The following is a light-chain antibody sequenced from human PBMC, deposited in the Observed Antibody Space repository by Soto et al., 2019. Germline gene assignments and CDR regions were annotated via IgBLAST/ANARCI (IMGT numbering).Light chain of an antibody. V-gene: IGLV2-14*01. J-gene: IGLJ3*02. CDR2: EVS. CDR3: GSYRGDSRWV. CDR1: TSDVGGYNY. Sequence: QSALTQPASVSGSPGQSITISCTGSTSDVGGYNYVSWYQQYAGKAPKLMIYEVSNRPSGVSSRCSGSKSGNTASLTISGLQADGEADYFCGSYRGDSRWVFGGGTKLTVL.